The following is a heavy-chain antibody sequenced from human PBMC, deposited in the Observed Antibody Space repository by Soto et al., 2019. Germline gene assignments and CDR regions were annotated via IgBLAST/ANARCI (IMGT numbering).Heavy chain of an antibody. CDR2: ISSSSSTI. CDR3: ARDSGYSYGPLDY. D-gene: IGHD5-18*01. CDR1: GFTFSSYS. V-gene: IGHV3-48*01. Sequence: PGGSLRPSCAASGFTFSSYSMNWVRQAPGKGLEWVSYISSSSSTIYYADSVKGRFTISRDNAKNSPYLQMNSLRAEDTAVYYCARDSGYSYGPLDYWGQGTLVTVSS. J-gene: IGHJ4*02.